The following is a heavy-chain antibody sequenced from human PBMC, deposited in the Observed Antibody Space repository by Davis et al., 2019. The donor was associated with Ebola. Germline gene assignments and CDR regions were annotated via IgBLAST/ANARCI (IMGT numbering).Heavy chain of an antibody. J-gene: IGHJ4*02. CDR1: GVTFNRYG. CDR3: ARGYSTSQYYFDY. D-gene: IGHD2/OR15-2a*01. CDR2: IWYDGTNP. Sequence: GGSLRLSCSDSGVTFNRYGMHWVRQVPGKGLEWVALIWYDGTNPYYAESVRGRFTISRDNSKNTLYLQMNSLRTDDTAVYYCARGYSTSQYYFDYWGQGTVVTVSA. V-gene: IGHV3-33*08.